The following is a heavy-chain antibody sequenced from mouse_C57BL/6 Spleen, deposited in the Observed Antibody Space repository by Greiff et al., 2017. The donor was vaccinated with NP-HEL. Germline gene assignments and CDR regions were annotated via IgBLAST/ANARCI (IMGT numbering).Heavy chain of an antibody. CDR2: INPYNGDT. CDR1: GYSFTGYF. J-gene: IGHJ3*01. V-gene: IGHV1-20*01. Sequence: EVQLQESGPELVKPGDSVKISCKASGYSFTGYFMNWVMQSHGKSLEWIGRINPYNGDTFYNQKFKGKATLTVDKSSSTAHMELRSLTSEDSAVYYCARGGYDSAWFAYWGQGTLVTVSA. CDR3: ARGGYDSAWFAY. D-gene: IGHD2-4*01.